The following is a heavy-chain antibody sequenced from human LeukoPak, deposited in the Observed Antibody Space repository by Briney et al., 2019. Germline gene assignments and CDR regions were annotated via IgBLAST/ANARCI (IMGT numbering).Heavy chain of an antibody. CDR3: ARVGSGLNLYYFDY. CDR2: FYSGGST. Sequence: WIRQPPGKGLEWIGNFYSGGSTYYNPSLKSRVAISEDTSGKQFSLRLGSVTAADTAVYFCARVGSGLNLYYFDYWGQGILVTVSS. V-gene: IGHV4-39*07. J-gene: IGHJ4*02. D-gene: IGHD3-3*01.